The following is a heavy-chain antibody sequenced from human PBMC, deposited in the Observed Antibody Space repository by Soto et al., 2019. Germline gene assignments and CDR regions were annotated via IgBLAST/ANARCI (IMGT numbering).Heavy chain of an antibody. CDR3: ATGLVR. V-gene: IGHV4-59*12. J-gene: IGHJ4*02. Sequence: SQTMSLTSTVSGGYISNYYWRWILQPQGKGLEWIGYIYYSGSTNYNPSLKSRVTISVDKTKNQFSLKLSSVTAADTAVYYCATGLVRWGERVLVTVSS. CDR2: IYYSGST. CDR1: GGYISNYY.